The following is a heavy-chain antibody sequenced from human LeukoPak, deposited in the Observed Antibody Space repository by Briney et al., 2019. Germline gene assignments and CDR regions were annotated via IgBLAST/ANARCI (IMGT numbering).Heavy chain of an antibody. J-gene: IGHJ5*02. CDR2: IYHSGST. CDR1: GGPISSSNW. D-gene: IGHD1-26*01. Sequence: SETPSLTCAVSGGPISSSNWWSWVRQPPGKGLEWIGEIYHSGSTNYNPSLKSRVTISVDKSKNQFSLKLSSVTAADTAVYYCARATVGWELRGWFDPWGQGTLVTVSS. CDR3: ARATVGWELRGWFDP. V-gene: IGHV4-4*02.